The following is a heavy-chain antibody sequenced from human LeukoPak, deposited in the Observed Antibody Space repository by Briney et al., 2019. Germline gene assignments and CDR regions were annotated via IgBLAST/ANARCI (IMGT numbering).Heavy chain of an antibody. V-gene: IGHV4-34*01. CDR2: IHYTGST. Sequence: SETPSLTCAVYGGSFSGYYWNWIRQPPGKGLEWIGSIHYTGSTYYNPSLESRVTVSVDTSKNQFSLKLSSVTAADTAVYYCARLGWLYGSGSMNWFDPWGQGTLVTVST. J-gene: IGHJ5*02. D-gene: IGHD3-10*01. CDR1: GGSFSGYY. CDR3: ARLGWLYGSGSMNWFDP.